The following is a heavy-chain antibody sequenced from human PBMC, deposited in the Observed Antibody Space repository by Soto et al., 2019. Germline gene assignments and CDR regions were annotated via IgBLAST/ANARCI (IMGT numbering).Heavy chain of an antibody. CDR1: GFTFSSYG. CDR2: MWYDGSNK. V-gene: IGHV3-33*01. D-gene: IGHD3-10*02. J-gene: IGHJ4*02. CDR3: ARAGRLFGEEYFDY. Sequence: QVQLVESGGGVVQPGRSLRLSCAASGFTFSSYGMHGVLQAPGKGLEWVAVMWYDGSNKYYADSVKGRFTISRDNSKNTLYLQMNSLRAEDTAVYYCARAGRLFGEEYFDYWGQGTLVTVSS.